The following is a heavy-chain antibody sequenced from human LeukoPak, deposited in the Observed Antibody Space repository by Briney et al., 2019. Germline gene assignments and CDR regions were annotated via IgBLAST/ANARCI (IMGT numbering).Heavy chain of an antibody. V-gene: IGHV1-69*05. CDR2: VIPIFGTA. CDR1: GGTFSSYA. D-gene: IGHD3-3*01. Sequence: SVKVSCKASGGTFSSYAISWVRHAPGQGLEWMGGVIPIFGTANYAQKFQGRVTITTDESTSTAYMELSSLRSEDTAVYYCARETVFTIFVVRTSDYYYMDVWGKGTTVTVSS. CDR3: ARETVFTIFVVRTSDYYYMDV. J-gene: IGHJ6*03.